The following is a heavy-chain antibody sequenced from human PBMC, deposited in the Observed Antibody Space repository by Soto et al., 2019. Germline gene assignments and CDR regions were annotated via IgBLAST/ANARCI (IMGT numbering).Heavy chain of an antibody. J-gene: IGHJ3*02. Sequence: EVQLLESGGGLVQPGGSLRLSCAASGFTFSSYAMSWVRQAPGKLLEWVPAISGGGDRTYHGDSVKGRFTISRDNSKNTLYLEMKSLRAEDTAVYYFAREPSSSGWRSAFDIWGQGTMVTGSS. CDR3: AREPSSSGWRSAFDI. D-gene: IGHD3-22*01. CDR1: GFTFSSYA. V-gene: IGHV3-23*01. CDR2: ISGGGDRT.